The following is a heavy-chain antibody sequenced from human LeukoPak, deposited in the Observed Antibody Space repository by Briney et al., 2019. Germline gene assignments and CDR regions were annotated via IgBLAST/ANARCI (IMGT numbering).Heavy chain of an antibody. CDR2: IYSGGST. CDR1: GFTVSSNY. CDR3: ARVEQRLALSDGMDV. Sequence: GGSLRLSCAASGFTVSSNYMSWVRQAPGKGLEWVSVIYSGGSTYYADSVKGRFTISRDNSKNTLYLQMNSLRAEDTAVYYCARVEQRLALSDGMDVWGQGTTVTVSS. D-gene: IGHD6-25*01. J-gene: IGHJ6*02. V-gene: IGHV3-66*02.